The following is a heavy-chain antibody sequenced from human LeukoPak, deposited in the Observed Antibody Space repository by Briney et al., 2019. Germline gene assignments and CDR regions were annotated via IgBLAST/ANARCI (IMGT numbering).Heavy chain of an antibody. CDR3: AREVRDWGSDYYYYMGV. CDR2: IYYSGST. CDR1: GGSISSYY. Sequence: SETLSLTCTVSGGSISSYYWSWIRQPPGKGLEWIGYIYYSGSTNYNPSLKSRVTISVDTSKNQFSLKLSSVTAADTAVYYCAREVRDWGSDYYYYMGVWGKGTTVTVSS. J-gene: IGHJ6*03. V-gene: IGHV4-59*01. D-gene: IGHD7-27*01.